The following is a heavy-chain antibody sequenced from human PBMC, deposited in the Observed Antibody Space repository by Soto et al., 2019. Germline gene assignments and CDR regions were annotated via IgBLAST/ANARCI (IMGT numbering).Heavy chain of an antibody. Sequence: QVQLVQSGADVKKPGSSVKVSCKASGGTFSSYAISWVQQAPGQGLEWMGGIIPIFGTANYAQKFQGRVTITADESTSTAYMELSSLRSEDTAVYYCARVRVPLAGTTLGFDYWGQGTLVTVSS. J-gene: IGHJ4*02. CDR1: GGTFSSYA. D-gene: IGHD1-7*01. CDR3: ARVRVPLAGTTLGFDY. V-gene: IGHV1-69*01. CDR2: IIPIFGTA.